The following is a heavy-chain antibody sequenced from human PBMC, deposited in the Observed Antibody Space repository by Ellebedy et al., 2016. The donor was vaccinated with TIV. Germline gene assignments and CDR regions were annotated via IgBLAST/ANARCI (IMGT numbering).Heavy chain of an antibody. J-gene: IGHJ4*02. CDR2: ISYAGDNK. V-gene: IGHV3-30-3*01. CDR1: GFTFSNYA. D-gene: IGHD4-11*01. Sequence: GESLKISCAASGFTFSNYAIHWVRQAPGKGLEWVAVISYAGDNKYYADPVKGRFTISRDNSKNTLYLQMNSLIAEDTAVYYCARDGTSGSNYWWGQGTLVTVSS. CDR3: ARDGTSGSNYW.